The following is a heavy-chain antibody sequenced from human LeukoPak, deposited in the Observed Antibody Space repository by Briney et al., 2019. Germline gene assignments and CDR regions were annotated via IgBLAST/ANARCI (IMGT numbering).Heavy chain of an antibody. CDR2: INPNSGGT. CDR1: GYTFTCYY. CDR3: ARARTMIVVVSGGYNWFDP. V-gene: IGHV1-2*02. Sequence: ASVKVSCKASGYTFTCYYMHWVRQAPGQGLEWMGWINPNSGGTNYAQKFQGRVTMTRDTSISTAYMELSRLRSDDTAVYYCARARTMIVVVSGGYNWFDPWGQGTLVTVSS. J-gene: IGHJ5*02. D-gene: IGHD3-22*01.